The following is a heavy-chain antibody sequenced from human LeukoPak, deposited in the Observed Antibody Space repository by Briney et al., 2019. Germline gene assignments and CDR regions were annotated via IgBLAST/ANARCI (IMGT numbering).Heavy chain of an antibody. J-gene: IGHJ6*02. D-gene: IGHD3-10*01. CDR1: GFTFSSYV. CDR2: ISYDGSNK. V-gene: IGHV3-30*18. CDR3: AKDRDYYGSGSYGMDV. Sequence: GGSLRLSCAASGFTFSSYVMDWVRQAPGKGLEGVALISYDGSNKFYVDSVKGRFTISRDNSKNTLYLQMDSLRAEDTAVYYCAKDRDYYGSGSYGMDVWGQGTTVIVSS.